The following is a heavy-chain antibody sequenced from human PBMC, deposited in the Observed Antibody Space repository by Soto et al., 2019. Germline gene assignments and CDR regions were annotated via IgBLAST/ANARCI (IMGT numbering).Heavy chain of an antibody. CDR1: GGSISSYY. Sequence: SETLSLTCTVSGGSISSYYWSWIRQPPGKGLEWIGYIYYSGSTNYNPSLKSRVTISVDTSKNQFSLKLSSVTAADTAVYYCARSFRKEQTNFDYWGQGTLVTVSS. CDR3: ARSFRKEQTNFDY. CDR2: IYYSGST. D-gene: IGHD1-26*01. J-gene: IGHJ4*02. V-gene: IGHV4-59*08.